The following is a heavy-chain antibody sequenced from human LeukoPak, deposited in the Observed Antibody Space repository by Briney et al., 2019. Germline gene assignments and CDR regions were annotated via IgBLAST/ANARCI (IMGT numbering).Heavy chain of an antibody. CDR2: ISAYNGNT. D-gene: IGHD6-13*01. V-gene: IGHV1-18*01. J-gene: IGHJ4*02. CDR3: ARERPRTMAAAGTVDY. Sequence: ASVKVSCKASGYTFTSYGIRWVRQAPGQGLEWMGWISAYNGNTNYAENLQGRVTMTTDTSTSTAYMELRSLRSDDTAVYYCARERPRTMAAAGTVDYWGQGTLVTVSS. CDR1: GYTFTSYG.